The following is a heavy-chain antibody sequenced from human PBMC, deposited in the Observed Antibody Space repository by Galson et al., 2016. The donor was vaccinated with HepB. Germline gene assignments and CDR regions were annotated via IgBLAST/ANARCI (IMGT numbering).Heavy chain of an antibody. Sequence: SLRLSCAASGFNLSNYGINWVRQAPGKGLEWVAVIWYDGTNKYYADSVKGRFTISRDNSKKMLYLQMNSLRAEDTAVYYCARERETEMSAIFGYWGQGTLVTVSS. D-gene: IGHD5-24*01. CDR1: GFNLSNYG. CDR3: ARERETEMSAIFGY. J-gene: IGHJ4*02. V-gene: IGHV3-33*01. CDR2: IWYDGTNK.